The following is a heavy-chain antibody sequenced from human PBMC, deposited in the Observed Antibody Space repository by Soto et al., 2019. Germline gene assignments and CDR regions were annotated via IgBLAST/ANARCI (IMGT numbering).Heavy chain of an antibody. Sequence: HVQLQQWGAGLLKPSETLSLTCAVSGGSFNSYYWSWIRQPPGKGLEWIGEINQGGNTNYNPSLKSRVTISVDTSKNQFSLTLTSVTAADTAVYYCAGAYSSSDYWGQGTLVTVSS. CDR3: AGAYSSSDY. D-gene: IGHD4-4*01. CDR2: INQGGNT. J-gene: IGHJ4*02. CDR1: GGSFNSYY. V-gene: IGHV4-34*01.